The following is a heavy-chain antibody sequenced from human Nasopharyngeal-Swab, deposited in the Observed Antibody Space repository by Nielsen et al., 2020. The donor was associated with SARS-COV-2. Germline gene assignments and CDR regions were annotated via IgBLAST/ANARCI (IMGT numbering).Heavy chain of an antibody. CDR1: GFTFSSYS. J-gene: IGHJ4*02. D-gene: IGHD3-3*01. V-gene: IGHV3-21*01. CDR2: ISSSSYI. Sequence: GESLKISFAASGFTFSSYSMNWVRQAPGKGLEWVSSISSSSYIYYADSVKGRFTISRDNAKNSLYLQMNSLRAEDTAVYYCARKSEWRGGYFDYWGQGTLVTVSS. CDR3: ARKSEWRGGYFDY.